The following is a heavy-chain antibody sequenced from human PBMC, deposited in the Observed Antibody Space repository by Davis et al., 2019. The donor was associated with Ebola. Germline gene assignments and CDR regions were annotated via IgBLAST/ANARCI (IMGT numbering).Heavy chain of an antibody. V-gene: IGHV3-30-3*01. D-gene: IGHD3-22*01. J-gene: IGHJ4*02. CDR3: ARLSAGGSWDSSGYWGEMDY. CDR2: ISYDGSNK. CDR1: GFTFSNYA. Sequence: PGGSLRLSCAASGFTFSNYAMHWVRQAPGKGLEWVAVISYDGSNKYYADSVKGRFTISRDNSKNTLYLQMNSLRAEDTAVYYCARLSAGGSWDSSGYWGEMDYWGQGTLVTVSS.